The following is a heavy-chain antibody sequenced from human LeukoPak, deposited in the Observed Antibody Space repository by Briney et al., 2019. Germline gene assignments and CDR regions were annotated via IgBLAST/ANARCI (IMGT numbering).Heavy chain of an antibody. Sequence: GGSLRLSCAASGFTFSTYWMHWVRQAPGKGLVWVSRFNSDGRSAYYADSVKGRFTISRDNAKNTLYLQMNSLRAEDTAVYYCARGRYYLDSWGQGTVVTVSS. J-gene: IGHJ4*02. CDR1: GFTFSTYW. V-gene: IGHV3-74*01. CDR3: ARGRYYLDS. D-gene: IGHD4-17*01. CDR2: FNSDGRSA.